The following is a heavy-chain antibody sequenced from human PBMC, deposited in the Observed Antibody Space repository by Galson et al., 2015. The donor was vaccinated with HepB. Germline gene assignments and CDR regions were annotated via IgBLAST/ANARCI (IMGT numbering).Heavy chain of an antibody. CDR2: ISAYNGNT. D-gene: IGHD4-17*01. J-gene: IGHJ4*02. Sequence: SVKVSCKASGYTFTSYGISWVRQAPGQGLEWMGWISAYNGNTNYAQKLQGRVTTTTDTSTSTAYMELRSLRSDDTAVYYCARDQYGDYRRHYFDYWGQGTLVTVSS. CDR1: GYTFTSYG. V-gene: IGHV1-18*01. CDR3: ARDQYGDYRRHYFDY.